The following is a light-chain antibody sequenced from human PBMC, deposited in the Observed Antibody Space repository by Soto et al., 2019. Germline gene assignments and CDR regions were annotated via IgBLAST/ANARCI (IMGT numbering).Light chain of an antibody. CDR3: QQYGSSPLT. Sequence: DLVMTQTPLSLSVTPGQPASISCKSSQSLLHSDGKTYLYWYLQKPGQPPHLLIYEVSNRFSGVPDRFSGSGSGTDFTLTISRLEPEDFAVYYCQQYGSSPLTFGGGTKVEIK. J-gene: IGKJ4*01. V-gene: IGKV2D-29*01. CDR1: QSLLHSDGKTY. CDR2: EVS.